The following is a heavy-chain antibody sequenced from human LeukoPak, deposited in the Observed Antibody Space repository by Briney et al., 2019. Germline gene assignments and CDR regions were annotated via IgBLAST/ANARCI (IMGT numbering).Heavy chain of an antibody. J-gene: IGHJ4*02. D-gene: IGHD3-9*01. Sequence: SETLSLTCTVSGGSISSSSYYWGWIRQPPGKGLEWIGSIYYSGSTYYNPSLKSRVTISVDTSKNQFSLKLSSVTAADTAVYYCARDAVPRDPYDILTGRPFDYWGQGTLVTVSS. CDR2: IYYSGST. CDR1: GGSISSSSYY. CDR3: ARDAVPRDPYDILTGRPFDY. V-gene: IGHV4-39*07.